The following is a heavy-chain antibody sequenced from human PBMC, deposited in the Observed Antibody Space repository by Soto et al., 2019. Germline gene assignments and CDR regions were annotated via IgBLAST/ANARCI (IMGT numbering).Heavy chain of an antibody. D-gene: IGHD6-19*01. J-gene: IGHJ4*02. CDR1: GYPLSGNY. CDR3: ARGEPHSSGWNFDY. Sequence: QVQLVQSGAEVKKPGASVKVSCTASGYPLSGNYIHWVRQGPGEGLEWMGKINPSGGTTRYGQKFQGRVSMTRATSTSTVYMEMSSLRSDDTAVYYCARGEPHSSGWNFDYWGQGTLVIVSP. CDR2: INPSGGTT. V-gene: IGHV1-46*03.